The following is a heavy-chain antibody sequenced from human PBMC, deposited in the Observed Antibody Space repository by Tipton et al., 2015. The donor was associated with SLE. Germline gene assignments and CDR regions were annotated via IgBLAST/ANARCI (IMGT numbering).Heavy chain of an antibody. CDR1: GGSISSSSYY. CDR3: ARDSNNWNYGYFDY. Sequence: TLSLTCTVSGGSISSSSYYWGWIRQPPGKGLEWIGRIYYSGTSYYNPSLKRRVTISGDTSKNQFSLKLNSATATDTAVYYCARDSNNWNYGYFDYWGQGILVTVSS. CDR2: IYYSGTS. V-gene: IGHV4-39*07. D-gene: IGHD1-7*01. J-gene: IGHJ4*02.